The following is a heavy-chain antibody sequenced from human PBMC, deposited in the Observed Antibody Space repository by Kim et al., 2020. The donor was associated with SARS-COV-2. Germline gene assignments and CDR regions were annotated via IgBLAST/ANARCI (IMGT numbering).Heavy chain of an antibody. J-gene: IGHJ4*02. Sequence: ADARKGRFTISRDNAKNTVSLQMNSLRAEDTAVYYCARALAVAGTGGYYWGQGTLVTVSS. V-gene: IGHV3-74*01. D-gene: IGHD6-19*01. CDR3: ARALAVAGTGGYY.